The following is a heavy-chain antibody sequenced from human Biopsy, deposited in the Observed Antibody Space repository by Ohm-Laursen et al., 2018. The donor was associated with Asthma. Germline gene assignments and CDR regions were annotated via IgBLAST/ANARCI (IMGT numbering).Heavy chain of an antibody. CDR2: IWFDGSNK. Sequence: SLRLSCTASGFTFGSYGLHWVRQAPGKGLEWVADIWFDGSNKHYADSVKGRFTISRDNSKNTLYLQMNSLRAEDTALYYCGRERSYMVDYWGQGTLVIVSA. CDR3: GRERSYMVDY. CDR1: GFTFGSYG. J-gene: IGHJ4*02. D-gene: IGHD3-10*01. V-gene: IGHV3-33*01.